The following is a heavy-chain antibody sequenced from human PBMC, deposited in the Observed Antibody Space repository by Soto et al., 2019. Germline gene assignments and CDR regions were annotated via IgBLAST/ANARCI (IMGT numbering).Heavy chain of an antibody. D-gene: IGHD2-2*03. Sequence: EVQLVESGGGLVKPGGSLKLSCAASGFTFSTYNMNWVRQAPGEGLEWVSSISSSSTYIYYADSVKGRLTISRDNAKHSLYLQMNRLRAEDTAVYYCARGWRRAPWMHWGQGTLVTVSS. CDR3: ARGWRRAPWMH. CDR1: GFTFSTYN. J-gene: IGHJ4*02. V-gene: IGHV3-21*01. CDR2: ISSSSTYI.